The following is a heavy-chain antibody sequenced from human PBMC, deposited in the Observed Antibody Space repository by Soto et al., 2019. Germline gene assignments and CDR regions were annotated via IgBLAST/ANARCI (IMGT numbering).Heavy chain of an antibody. CDR1: GYTFTTYY. J-gene: IGHJ4*02. D-gene: IGHD6-19*01. CDR3: AKVGVRSISGVNQFDS. V-gene: IGHV1-46*01. Sequence: QVQLVHSGAEVKKPGASVKVSCKASGYTFTTYYIHWVRQAPGQGLEWMGTVNPSGGSTDYAQKFQNRVTMTRDPSTSTVYMELSSLRSDDTAVYYCAKVGVRSISGVNQFDSWGQGTLVTVSS. CDR2: VNPSGGST.